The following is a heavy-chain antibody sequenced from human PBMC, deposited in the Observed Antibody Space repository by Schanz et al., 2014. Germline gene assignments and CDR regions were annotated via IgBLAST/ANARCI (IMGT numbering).Heavy chain of an antibody. Sequence: EVQLVESGGGLVKPGGSLRLSCAASGFTFSSYSMSWVRQAPGKGLEWVSSISSSGSYIYFPDSVKGRFTISRDNSKNTLSLQMNSLRAEDTAVYYCARVRYDILTDYYTEYYFDSWGQGTLVAVSS. V-gene: IGHV3-21*01. CDR1: GFTFSSYS. CDR3: ARVRYDILTDYYTEYYFDS. D-gene: IGHD3-9*01. CDR2: ISSSGSYI. J-gene: IGHJ4*02.